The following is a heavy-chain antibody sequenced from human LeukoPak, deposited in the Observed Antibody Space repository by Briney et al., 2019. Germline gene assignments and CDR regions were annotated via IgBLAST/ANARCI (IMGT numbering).Heavy chain of an antibody. Sequence: SETLSLTCTVSGYSISSGYYWGWIRQPPGKGLEWSGSIYHSGSTYYNPSLKSRVTILVDTSTNTFSLQLSSLTDSDTPVYYCARDDYSKGYYYYYMDVWGKGTTVTVSS. CDR1: GYSISSGYY. V-gene: IGHV4-38-2*02. J-gene: IGHJ6*03. CDR3: ARDDYSKGYYYYYMDV. CDR2: IYHSGST. D-gene: IGHD4-11*01.